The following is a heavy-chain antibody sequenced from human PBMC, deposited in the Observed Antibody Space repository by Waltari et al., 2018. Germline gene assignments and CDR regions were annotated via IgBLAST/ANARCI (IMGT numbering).Heavy chain of an antibody. V-gene: IGHV1-69*01. Sequence: QVQLVQSGAEVKKPGSSVTVSCKASGGTFRSYAISWVRQAPGQGLEWMGGIIPIFGTANYAQKFQGRVTITADESTSTAYMELSSLRSEDTAVYYCARTCSGGSCTHGWFDPWGQGTLVTVSS. CDR2: IIPIFGTA. CDR1: GGTFRSYA. D-gene: IGHD2-15*01. J-gene: IGHJ5*02. CDR3: ARTCSGGSCTHGWFDP.